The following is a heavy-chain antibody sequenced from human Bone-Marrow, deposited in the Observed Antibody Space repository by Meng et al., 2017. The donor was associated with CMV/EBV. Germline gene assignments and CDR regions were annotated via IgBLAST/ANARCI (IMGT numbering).Heavy chain of an antibody. Sequence: ASVKVSCKASGYTFTSYDINWVRQATGQGLEWMGWMNPNSGNTGYAQKFQGRVTMTRNTSISTAYMGLSSLISEDTAVYYCARDDSSGGFDYWGRGTLVTVSS. CDR2: MNPNSGNT. J-gene: IGHJ4*02. CDR1: GYTFTSYD. V-gene: IGHV1-8*01. D-gene: IGHD3-22*01. CDR3: ARDDSSGGFDY.